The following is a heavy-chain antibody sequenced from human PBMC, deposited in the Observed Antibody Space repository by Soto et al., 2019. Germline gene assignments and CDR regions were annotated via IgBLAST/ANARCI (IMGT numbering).Heavy chain of an antibody. CDR2: ISGGGDRA. V-gene: IGHV3-23*01. J-gene: IGHJ2*01. D-gene: IGHD3-16*01. CDR3: ARKVLGSTSRPDWWYFDL. CDR1: GFTFINYA. Sequence: EVQLLESGGGLVQPGGSLRLSCVGSGFTFINYAMNWVRQTPGKGLEWVSTISGGGDRAFDADTVKGRFTISRDNSKNTVNLQMTSMRADDTAGYYCARKVLGSTSRPDWWYFDLWGRGTLVTVSS.